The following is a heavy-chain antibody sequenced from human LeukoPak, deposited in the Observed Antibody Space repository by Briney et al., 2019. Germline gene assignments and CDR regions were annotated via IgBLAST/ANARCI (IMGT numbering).Heavy chain of an antibody. J-gene: IGHJ4*02. D-gene: IGHD2-15*01. V-gene: IGHV1-69*01. CDR2: IIPIFGTA. CDR3: ARVDGSPAY. Sequence: SVKVSCKASGGTFISYAISWVRQAPGQGVEWMGGIIPIFGTANYAQKFQGRVTITADASTTTAYMQLSSLRSDDTAVYYCARVDGSPAYWGQGTLVTVSS. CDR1: GGTFISYA.